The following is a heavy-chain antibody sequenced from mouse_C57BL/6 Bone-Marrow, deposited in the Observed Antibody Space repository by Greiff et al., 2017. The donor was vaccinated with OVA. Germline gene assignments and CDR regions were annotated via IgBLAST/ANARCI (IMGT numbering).Heavy chain of an antibody. J-gene: IGHJ3*01. CDR2: ISSGSSTI. Sequence: EVKLMESGGGLVKPGGSLKLSCAASGFTFSDYGMHWVRQAPEKGLEWVAYISSGSSTIYYADTVKGRFTISRDNAKNTLFLQMTSLRSEDTAMYYCTIYYGNYGWFAYWGQGTLVTVSA. D-gene: IGHD2-1*01. CDR1: GFTFSDYG. V-gene: IGHV5-17*01. CDR3: TIYYGNYGWFAY.